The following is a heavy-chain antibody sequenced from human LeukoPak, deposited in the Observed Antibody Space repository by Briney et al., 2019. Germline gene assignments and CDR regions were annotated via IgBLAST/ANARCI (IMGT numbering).Heavy chain of an antibody. Sequence: GASVKVSCKASGYTFTSYYMHWVRQAPGQGLEWMGGIIPIFGTANYAQKFQGRVTITADESTSTAYMELSSLRSEDTAVYYCARKPTYCSSTSCPPSVDAFDIWGQGTMVTVSS. CDR1: GYTFTSYY. V-gene: IGHV1-69*13. J-gene: IGHJ3*02. CDR3: ARKPTYCSSTSCPPSVDAFDI. D-gene: IGHD2-2*01. CDR2: IIPIFGTA.